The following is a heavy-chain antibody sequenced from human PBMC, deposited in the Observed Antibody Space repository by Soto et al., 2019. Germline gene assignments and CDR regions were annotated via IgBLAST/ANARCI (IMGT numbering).Heavy chain of an antibody. CDR1: GYTFNKYG. Sequence: QAQLVQSGGEVKRPGASVKVSCKASGYTFNKYGFNWVRQAPGQGLEWMGRISAFNDYTNLAQKFQGRITLTTDASTNTAYMDRQILRSDDTAMYYCARGRGVVIPAGTPDAFDVWGQGTMVTVSS. D-gene: IGHD6-13*01. CDR3: ARGRGVVIPAGTPDAFDV. CDR2: ISAFNDYT. V-gene: IGHV1-18*01. J-gene: IGHJ3*01.